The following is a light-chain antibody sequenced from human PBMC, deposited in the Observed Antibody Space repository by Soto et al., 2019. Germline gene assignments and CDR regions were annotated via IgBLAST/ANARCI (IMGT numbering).Light chain of an antibody. Sequence: QSVLTQPASVSGSPGQSIAISCTGTSSDVGAYNYVSWYQQYPGKAPKLVIYDVTNRPSGVSNRFSGPKSGSTASLTISGLQAEDEADYYCSSYTISSTYVFGTGTKVTVL. CDR2: DVT. J-gene: IGLJ1*01. CDR3: SSYTISSTYV. V-gene: IGLV2-14*01. CDR1: SSDVGAYNY.